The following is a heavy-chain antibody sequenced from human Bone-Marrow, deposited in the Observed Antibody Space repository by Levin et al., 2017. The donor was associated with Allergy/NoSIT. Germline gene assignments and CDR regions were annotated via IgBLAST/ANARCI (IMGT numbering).Heavy chain of an antibody. V-gene: IGHV4-61*01. CDR3: ARDFDYYYYMDV. J-gene: IGHJ6*03. CDR1: GTSVSSGSNY. CDR2: IDYSGIT. Sequence: RTSETLSLTCIVSGTSVSSGSNYWSWIRHSPGKGLEWIGCIDYSGITKYNPSLRSRVTISADTSKNQFSLTLNSVTAADTAMYYCARDFDYYYYMDVWGKGTTVTVSS.